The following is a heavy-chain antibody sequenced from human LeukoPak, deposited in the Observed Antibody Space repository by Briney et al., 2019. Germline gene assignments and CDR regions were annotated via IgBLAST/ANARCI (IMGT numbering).Heavy chain of an antibody. CDR1: GFTFSSYG. Sequence: PGRSLRLSCAASGFTFSSYGMHWVRQAPGKGLEWVAVISYDGSNKYYADSVKGRFTISRDNSKNTLYLQMNSLRAKDTAVFYCAKDRGGYDHYYFDYWGQGTLVTVSS. CDR2: ISYDGSNK. D-gene: IGHD5-12*01. CDR3: AKDRGGYDHYYFDY. J-gene: IGHJ4*02. V-gene: IGHV3-30*18.